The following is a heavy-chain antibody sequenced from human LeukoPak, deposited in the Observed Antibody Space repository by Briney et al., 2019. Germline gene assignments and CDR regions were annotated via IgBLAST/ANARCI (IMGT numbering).Heavy chain of an antibody. CDR1: GFTFSSYS. D-gene: IGHD3-3*01. Sequence: GGSLRLSCAASGFTFSSYSMNWVRQAPGKGLEWVSSISSSSSYIYYADSVKGRFTISRDNAKNSLYLQMNSLRAEDTAVYYCARVRITIFGVAGADYWGQGTLVTVSS. CDR2: ISSSSSYI. CDR3: ARVRITIFGVAGADY. V-gene: IGHV3-21*01. J-gene: IGHJ4*02.